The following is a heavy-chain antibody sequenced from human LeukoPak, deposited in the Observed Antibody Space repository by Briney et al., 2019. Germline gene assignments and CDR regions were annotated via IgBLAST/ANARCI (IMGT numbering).Heavy chain of an antibody. D-gene: IGHD3-10*01. Sequence: SETLSLTCTVSGGSISSYYWSWIRQPPGKGLEWIGYIYYSGSTNYNPSLKSRVTISVDTSKNQFSLKLSSVTAADTAVYYCARDSSLRFGGEQNGMDVWGQGTTVTVSS. CDR3: ARDSSLRFGGEQNGMDV. CDR2: IYYSGST. J-gene: IGHJ6*02. V-gene: IGHV4-59*01. CDR1: GGSISSYY.